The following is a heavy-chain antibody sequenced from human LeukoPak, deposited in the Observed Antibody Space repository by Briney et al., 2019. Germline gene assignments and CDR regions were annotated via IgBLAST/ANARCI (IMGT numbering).Heavy chain of an antibody. V-gene: IGHV4-59*01. D-gene: IGHD5-18*01. J-gene: IGHJ3*02. CDR1: GGSISSYC. CDR3: ARSEYSYGADAFDI. Sequence: PSETLSLTCTVSGGSISSYCWSWIRQPPGKGLEWIGYIYYSGSTNYSPSLKSRVTISVDTSKNQFSLKLSSVTAADTAVYYCARSEYSYGADAFDIWGQGTMVTVSS. CDR2: IYYSGST.